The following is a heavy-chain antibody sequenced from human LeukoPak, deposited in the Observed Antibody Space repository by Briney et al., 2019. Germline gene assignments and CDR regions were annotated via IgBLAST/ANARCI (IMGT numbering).Heavy chain of an antibody. J-gene: IGHJ4*02. D-gene: IGHD6-13*01. CDR3: AVAAAAENDY. Sequence: SETLSLTCTVSGGSISSHYWSWIRQPPGKGLEWIGYIYYSGSTNYNPSLKSRVTISVDTSKNQFSLKLSSVTAADTAVYYCAVAAAAENDYWGQGTLVTVSS. V-gene: IGHV4-59*11. CDR2: IYYSGST. CDR1: GGSISSHY.